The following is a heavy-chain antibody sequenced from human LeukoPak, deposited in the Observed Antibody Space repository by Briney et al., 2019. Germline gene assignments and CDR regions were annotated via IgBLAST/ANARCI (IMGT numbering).Heavy chain of an antibody. J-gene: IGHJ4*02. V-gene: IGHV3-23*01. Sequence: PGGSLRLSCAASGFTFRNYALSWVRQAPGKGLEWVSAVSGGGDITHYADSVKGRFTISRDNSKNTLYLQVNSLSADDTAIYYCARNFDYWGQGTLVTVSS. CDR3: ARNFDY. CDR2: VSGGGDIT. CDR1: GFTFRNYA.